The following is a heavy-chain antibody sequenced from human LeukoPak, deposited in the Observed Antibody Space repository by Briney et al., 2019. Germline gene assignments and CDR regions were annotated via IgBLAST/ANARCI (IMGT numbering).Heavy chain of an antibody. V-gene: IGHV4-39*01. CDR3: ARRGYSYGSPFVY. Sequence: SETLSLTCTVSGGSISSSSYYWGWIRQPPEKGLEWIGSIYYSGSTYYNPSLKSRVTISVDTSKNQFSLKLSSVTAADTAVYYCARRGYSYGSPFVYWGQGTLVTVSS. CDR2: IYYSGST. J-gene: IGHJ4*02. D-gene: IGHD5-18*01. CDR1: GGSISSSSYY.